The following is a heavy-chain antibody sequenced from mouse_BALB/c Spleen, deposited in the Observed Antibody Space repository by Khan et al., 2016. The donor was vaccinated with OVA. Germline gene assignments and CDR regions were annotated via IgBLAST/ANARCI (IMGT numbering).Heavy chain of an antibody. V-gene: IGHV5-12*02. Sequence: EVELVESGGGFMQPGGSLTLSCATSGFTFTDYYMYWVRQTPEKRLEWVAYISNRGTTTYYPDTVRGRFTISRDNDKNTLYLQMSRLGCDDTAIYFCAREGDGGGLAYWGQGTLVTVSA. D-gene: IGHD1-1*02. CDR1: GFTFTDYY. J-gene: IGHJ3*01. CDR2: ISNRGTTT. CDR3: AREGDGGGLAY.